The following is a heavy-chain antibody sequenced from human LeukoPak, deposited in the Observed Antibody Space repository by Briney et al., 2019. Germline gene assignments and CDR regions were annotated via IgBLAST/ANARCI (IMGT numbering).Heavy chain of an antibody. V-gene: IGHV3-30*01. Sequence: GRSLRLSCAASGFTFSSYAMHWVRQAPGKGLEWVAVISYDGSNKYYADSVKGRFTISRDNSKNTLYLQMNSLRAEDTAVYYCARDRGYCSSTSCSLDYWGQRTLVNVSS. CDR2: ISYDGSNK. J-gene: IGHJ4*02. CDR3: ARDRGYCSSTSCSLDY. CDR1: GFTFSSYA. D-gene: IGHD2-2*01.